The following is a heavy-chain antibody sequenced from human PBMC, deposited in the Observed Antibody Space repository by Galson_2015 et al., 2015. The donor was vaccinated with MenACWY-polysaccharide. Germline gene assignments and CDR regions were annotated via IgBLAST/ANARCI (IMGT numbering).Heavy chain of an antibody. V-gene: IGHV3-48*03. CDR1: GFTFSNFE. Sequence: RLSCAASGFTFSNFEMNWVRQAPGKGLEWVSYISSSGSSTYYPDSVKGRFTISRDNAKNSLYLQMNSLRAEDTAVYYCARDPYNYGYLGDYWGQGTLVTVSS. D-gene: IGHD5-18*01. CDR2: ISSSGSST. CDR3: ARDPYNYGYLGDY. J-gene: IGHJ4*02.